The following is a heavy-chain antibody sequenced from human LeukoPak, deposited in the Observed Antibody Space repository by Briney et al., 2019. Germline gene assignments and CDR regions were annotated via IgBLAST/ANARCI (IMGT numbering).Heavy chain of an antibody. J-gene: IGHJ4*02. CDR2: MNPNSGNT. D-gene: IGHD3-10*01. Sequence: ASVKVSCKASGYTFTSYDINWVRQATGQGLEWMGWMNPNSGNTGYAQKFQGRVTITRNTSISTAYMELSSLRSEDTAVYYCARSYYGSGSSYFDYWGQGTLVTVSS. CDR1: GYTFTSYD. V-gene: IGHV1-8*03. CDR3: ARSYYGSGSSYFDY.